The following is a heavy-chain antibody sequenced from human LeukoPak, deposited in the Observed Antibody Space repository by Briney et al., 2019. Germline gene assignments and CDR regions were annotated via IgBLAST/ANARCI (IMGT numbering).Heavy chain of an antibody. CDR3: ARRPRYCSSTSCYGETYGMDV. CDR2: MNPNSGNT. D-gene: IGHD2-2*01. V-gene: IGHV1-8*01. J-gene: IGHJ6*02. CDR1: GYTFTSYD. Sequence: ASVKVSCKASGYTFTSYDINWARQATGQGLEWMGWMNPNSGNTGYAQKFQGRVTMTRNTSISTAYTELSSLRSEDTAVYYCARRPRYCSSTSCYGETYGMDVWGQGTTVTVSS.